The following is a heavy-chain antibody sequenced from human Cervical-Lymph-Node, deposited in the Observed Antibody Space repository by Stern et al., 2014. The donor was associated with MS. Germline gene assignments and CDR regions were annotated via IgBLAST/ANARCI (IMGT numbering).Heavy chain of an antibody. Sequence: QVTLKESGPTSVKPTQTLTLTCTFSGFSLSTSGVAVGWIRQPPGKALEWLTLIYWNDSKRYSPSLKNRLTITKDTSKNHVVLTQTNLDPVDPTTYYCTHSPFYGSRGYYAPHYWGQGTLVTVSS. CDR2: IYWNDSK. J-gene: IGHJ4*02. D-gene: IGHD3-22*01. CDR3: THSPFYGSRGYYAPHY. CDR1: GFSLSTSGVA. V-gene: IGHV2-5*01.